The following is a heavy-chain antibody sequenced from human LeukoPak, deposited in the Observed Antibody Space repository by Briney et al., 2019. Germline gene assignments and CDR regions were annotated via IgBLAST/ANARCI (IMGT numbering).Heavy chain of an antibody. V-gene: IGHV4-59*01. CDR3: AREAFYGSGTNWFDP. Sequence: PSETLSLTCSVSGGPISSYYWSWIRQSPGKGLEWIGYIHYTGSTIYNPSLKSRVTISLHTSKKQFSLRLTSVTTADTAVYYCAREAFYGSGTNWFDPWGQGTLVTVSS. J-gene: IGHJ5*02. D-gene: IGHD3-10*01. CDR2: IHYTGST. CDR1: GGPISSYY.